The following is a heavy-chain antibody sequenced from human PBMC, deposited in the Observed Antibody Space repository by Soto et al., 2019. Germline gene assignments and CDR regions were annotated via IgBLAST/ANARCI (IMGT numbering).Heavy chain of an antibody. CDR2: IYSGGST. V-gene: IGHV3-53*04. J-gene: IGHJ2*01. CDR1: GFTVSSNY. Sequence: EVQLVESGGGLVQPGGSLRLSCAASGFTVSSNYMSWVRQAPGKGLEWVSVIYSGGSTYYADSVKGRFTISRHNSKNTLYLQMNSLRAEDTAVYYCARLWFGESTNRYFDLWGCGTLVTVSS. D-gene: IGHD3-10*01. CDR3: ARLWFGESTNRYFDL.